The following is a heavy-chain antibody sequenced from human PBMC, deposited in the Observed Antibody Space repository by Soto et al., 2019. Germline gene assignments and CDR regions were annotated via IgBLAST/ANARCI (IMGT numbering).Heavy chain of an antibody. Sequence: QVQLVQSGAEVRKPGASVKVSCKASGYTFTSYYLHWVRQAPGQGLEWMGMITPSDGSRTYAQEFQGRVTVTRDRATSGGYVDMSSLRSEDTAVYYCARALPRYIVGLMMCFDYWGQGTLVTVSS. J-gene: IGHJ4*02. CDR3: ARALPRYIVGLMMCFDY. CDR1: GYTFTSYY. CDR2: ITPSDGSR. V-gene: IGHV1-46*01. D-gene: IGHD1-26*01.